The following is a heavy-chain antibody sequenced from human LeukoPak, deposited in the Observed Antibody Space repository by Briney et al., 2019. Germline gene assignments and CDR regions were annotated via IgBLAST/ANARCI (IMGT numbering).Heavy chain of an antibody. Sequence: SKLYLVGRRIPQRKGLEWVSSISIGSSPYTYYADSLKGRFTISRDNAKNSVCLQMNSLRPEDTAVYYCASYTLWYGDSWGQGTLVTVSS. D-gene: IGHD3-10*01. V-gene: IGHV3-11*03. CDR2: ISIGSSPYT. J-gene: IGHJ4*02. CDR3: ASYTLWYGDS. CDR1: SKLY.